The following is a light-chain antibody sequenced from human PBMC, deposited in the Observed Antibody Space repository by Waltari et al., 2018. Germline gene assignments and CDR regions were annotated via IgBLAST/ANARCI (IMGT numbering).Light chain of an antibody. J-gene: IGLJ2*01. CDR3: SSYAGSSKGV. V-gene: IGLV2-23*02. Sequence: QSALTQPASVSGSPGQSITISCTGTSSDVGHYTRVSWYQQHPGKAPKLMIYAVSKRPSGVSDRFSGSKSGDMASLTISGLQPEDEAEYFCSSYAGSSKGVFGGGTKVTVL. CDR1: SSDVGHYTR. CDR2: AVS.